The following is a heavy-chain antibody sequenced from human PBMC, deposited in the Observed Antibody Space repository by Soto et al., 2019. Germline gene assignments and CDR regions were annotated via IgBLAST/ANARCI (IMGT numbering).Heavy chain of an antibody. CDR3: ARGVGYNNDYGMDV. D-gene: IGHD5-12*01. V-gene: IGHV3-53*01. CDR2: IYTGGSA. CDR1: GFTVSSNY. J-gene: IGHJ6*02. Sequence: GGSLRLSCAASGFTVSSNYMNWVRQAPGKGLEWVSVIYTGGSAFYADAVKGRFTISRDAFKKTLYLQMNSLRAEDTAVCYCARGVGYNNDYGMDVWGQGTTVTVSS.